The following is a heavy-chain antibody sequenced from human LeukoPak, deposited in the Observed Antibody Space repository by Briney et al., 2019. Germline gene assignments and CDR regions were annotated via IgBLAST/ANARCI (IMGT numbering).Heavy chain of an antibody. CDR1: GGSFSGYF. CDR3: ARYSSSWYQAAFDI. V-gene: IGHV4-59*10. J-gene: IGHJ3*02. CDR2: IYTSGST. D-gene: IGHD6-13*01. Sequence: PSETLSLTCAVYGGSFSGYFWSWVRQPPGKGLEWIGRIYTSGSTNYNPSLKSRVTISVDTSKNQFSLKLSSVTAADTAVYYCARYSSSWYQAAFDIWGQGTMVTVSS.